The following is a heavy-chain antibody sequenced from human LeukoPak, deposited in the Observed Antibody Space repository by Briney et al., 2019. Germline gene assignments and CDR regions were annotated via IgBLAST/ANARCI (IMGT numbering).Heavy chain of an antibody. CDR2: IRYDGSNK. J-gene: IGHJ4*02. CDR3: AGEDTYDFWSGYWPPFHY. V-gene: IGHV3-30*02. Sequence: GGSLRLSXAASGFTFSSYGMHWVRQAPGKGLEWVAFIRYDGSNKYYADSVKGRFTISRDNSKNTLYLQMNSLRAEDTAVYYCAGEDTYDFWSGYWPPFHYWGQGTLVTVSS. D-gene: IGHD3-3*01. CDR1: GFTFSSYG.